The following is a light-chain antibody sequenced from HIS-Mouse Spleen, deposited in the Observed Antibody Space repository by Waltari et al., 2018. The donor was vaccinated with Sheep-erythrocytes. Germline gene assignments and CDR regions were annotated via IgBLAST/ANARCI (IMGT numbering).Light chain of an antibody. V-gene: IGLV2-11*01. CDR1: SSDVGGYNY. CDR3: CSYAGSYHHV. J-gene: IGLJ1*01. Sequence: QSALTQPRSVSGSPGQSVTISCTGTSSDVGGYNYVSWYQQHPGKAPKLMIYDVSKRPSVVPDSFSGSKAGNTASLTISGLQAEDEADYYCCSYAGSYHHVFATGTKVTVL. CDR2: DVS.